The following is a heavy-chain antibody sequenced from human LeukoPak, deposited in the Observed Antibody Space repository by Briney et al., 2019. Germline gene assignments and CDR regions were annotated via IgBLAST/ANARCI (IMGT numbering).Heavy chain of an antibody. CDR1: GYIFTGYY. V-gene: IGHV1-2*04. D-gene: IGHD6-13*01. CDR2: INPNSGGT. CDR3: ARAVRQQLVPGYSDY. J-gene: IGHJ4*02. Sequence: ASVKVSCKASGYIFTGYYMHWVRQAPGQGLEWMGWINPNSGGTNYAQKFQGWVTMTRDTSISTAYMELSSLRSDDTAVYYCARAVRQQLVPGYSDYWGQGTLVTVSS.